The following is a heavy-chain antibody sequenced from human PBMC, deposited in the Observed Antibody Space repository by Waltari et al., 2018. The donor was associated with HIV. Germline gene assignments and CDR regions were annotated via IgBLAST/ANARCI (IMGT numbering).Heavy chain of an antibody. V-gene: IGHV3-30-3*01. D-gene: IGHD1-26*01. CDR3: AREGEGTWEWHAFDV. CDR1: GFTFSSYT. Sequence: QVQLVESGGGVVQPGRSLRLSCAASGFTFSSYTIHWVRQAQGKGLEWVAVISNDGNNKYYAESVKGRFTISRDNSKNTLYLQMNSLRVEDTALYYCAREGEGTWEWHAFDVWGQETMVTVSS. CDR2: ISNDGNNK. J-gene: IGHJ3*01.